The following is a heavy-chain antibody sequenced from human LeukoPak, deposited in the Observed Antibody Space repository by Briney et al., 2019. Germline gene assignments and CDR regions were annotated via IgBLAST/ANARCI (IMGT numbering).Heavy chain of an antibody. J-gene: IGHJ5*02. CDR3: ARSGGRFGELLYENWFDP. CDR2: IIPIVGIA. V-gene: IGHV1-69*04. Sequence: GSSVKVSCKASGGTCSSYAISWVRQAPGQGLEWMGRIIPIVGIANYAQKFQGRVTITADKSTSTAYMELSSLRSEDTAVYYCARSGGRFGELLYENWFDPWGQGTLVTVSS. D-gene: IGHD3-10*01. CDR1: GGTCSSYA.